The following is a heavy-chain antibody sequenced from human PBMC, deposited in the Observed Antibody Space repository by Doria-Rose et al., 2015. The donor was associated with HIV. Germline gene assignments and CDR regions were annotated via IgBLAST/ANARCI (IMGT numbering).Heavy chain of an antibody. CDR2: GGT. Sequence: GGTNYCPSLKSRVTIFLDTSKNQFPVNLTSVTAADSALYYCASGIPGTTDGFDIWGQGTMVTVSS. D-gene: IGHD1-7*01. V-gene: IGHV4-34*01. J-gene: IGHJ3*02. CDR3: ASGIPGTTDGFDI.